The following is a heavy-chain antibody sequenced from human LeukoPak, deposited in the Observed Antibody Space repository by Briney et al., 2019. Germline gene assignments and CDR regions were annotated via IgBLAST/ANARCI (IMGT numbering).Heavy chain of an antibody. J-gene: IGHJ6*03. V-gene: IGHV3-23*01. Sequence: GGSLRLSCAASGFTFSTYGMSWVRQAPGKGLEWVSGISGSGAYTFYPDSVRGRFTISRDNSNNTLFLQMNSLRADDTAVYYCAKLLQGGGDYYYIDVWGREPRFTVS. CDR2: ISGSGAYT. CDR1: GFTFSTYG. CDR3: AKLLQGGGDYYYIDV. D-gene: IGHD3-16*01.